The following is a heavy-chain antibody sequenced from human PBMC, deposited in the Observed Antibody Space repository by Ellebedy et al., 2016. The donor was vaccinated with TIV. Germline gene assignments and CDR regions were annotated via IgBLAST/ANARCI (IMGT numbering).Heavy chain of an antibody. J-gene: IGHJ3*02. D-gene: IGHD3-3*01. CDR1: GYTFTSYG. CDR2: ISAYNGNT. Sequence: ASVKVSCKASGYTFTSYGISWVRQAPGQGLEWMGWISAYNGNTNYAQKLQGRVTMTTDTSTSTAYMELRSLRSDDTAVYYCARPTTYYDFWSGYDAYNAFDIWGQGTMVTVSS. CDR3: ARPTTYYDFWSGYDAYNAFDI. V-gene: IGHV1-18*01.